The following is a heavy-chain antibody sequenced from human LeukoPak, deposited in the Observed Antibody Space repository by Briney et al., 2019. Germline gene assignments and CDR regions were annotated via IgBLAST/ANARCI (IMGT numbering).Heavy chain of an antibody. CDR1: GGSISSYY. J-gene: IGHJ6*02. CDR2: IYYSGST. Sequence: PSETLSLTCTASGGSISSYYWSWIRQPPGKGLEWIGYIYYSGSTNYNPSLKSRVTISVDTSKNQFSLKLSSVTAADTAVYYCARSLGYSYGPLYYYYGMDVWGQGTTVTVSS. V-gene: IGHV4-59*08. CDR3: ARSLGYSYGPLYYYYGMDV. D-gene: IGHD5-18*01.